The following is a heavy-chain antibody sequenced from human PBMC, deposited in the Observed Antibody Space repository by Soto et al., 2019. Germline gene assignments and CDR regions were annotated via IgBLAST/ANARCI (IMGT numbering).Heavy chain of an antibody. D-gene: IGHD6-13*01. CDR3: AKDQFSSSWYFDY. Sequence: LRLSCAASGFTFSSYGMHWVRQAPGKGLEWVAVISYDGSNKYYADSVKGRFTISRDNSKNTLYLQMNSLRAEDTAVYYCAKDQFSSSWYFDYWGQGTLVTVSS. CDR2: ISYDGSNK. V-gene: IGHV3-30*18. CDR1: GFTFSSYG. J-gene: IGHJ4*02.